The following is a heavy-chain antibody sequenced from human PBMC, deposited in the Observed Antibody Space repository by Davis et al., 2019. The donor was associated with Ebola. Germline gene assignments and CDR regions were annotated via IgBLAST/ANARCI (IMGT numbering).Heavy chain of an antibody. V-gene: IGHV1-18*04. Sequence: AASVKVSCKASGYTFDSYGFDWVRQAPGQGLEWLGWISPYTGNTNYAHKLQGRVTLTTDTSAATAYMQLTSLRSDDTAIYYCARDVQDGATWVSDYWGQGTLVTVSS. CDR3: ARDVQDGATWVSDY. CDR1: GYTFDSYG. D-gene: IGHD5-24*01. J-gene: IGHJ4*02. CDR2: ISPYTGNT.